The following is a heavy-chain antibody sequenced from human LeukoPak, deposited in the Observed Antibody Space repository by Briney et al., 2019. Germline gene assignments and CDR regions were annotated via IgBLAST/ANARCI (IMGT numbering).Heavy chain of an antibody. Sequence: PSETLSLTCTVSGGSISSYYWSWLRQPPGKGLEWIGFIHYSGITDYNPSLKGRVTISVDTSKNHFSLRLSSVTAADTAVYYCARVRALSYYDSSGDLYYFEYWGQGTLVTVSS. CDR3: ARVRALSYYDSSGDLYYFEY. CDR2: IHYSGIT. D-gene: IGHD3-22*01. V-gene: IGHV4-59*01. J-gene: IGHJ4*02. CDR1: GGSISSYY.